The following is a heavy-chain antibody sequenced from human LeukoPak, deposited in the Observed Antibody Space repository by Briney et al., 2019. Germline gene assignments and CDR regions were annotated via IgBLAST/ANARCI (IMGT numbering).Heavy chain of an antibody. CDR3: TREDNWYFDL. Sequence: GGSLRLSCAVSGFTFSDYYMTWIRQAPGKGLEWLSYINTGSTYTNYANSVKGRFTISRDNAKNSLYLQLNSLRAEDTAVYYCTREDNWYFDLWSRGTLVTVSS. CDR1: GFTFSDYY. CDR2: INTGSTYT. J-gene: IGHJ2*01. V-gene: IGHV3-11*05.